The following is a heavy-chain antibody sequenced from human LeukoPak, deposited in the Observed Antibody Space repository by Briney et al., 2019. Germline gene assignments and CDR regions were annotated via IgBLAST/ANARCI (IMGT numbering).Heavy chain of an antibody. CDR3: ARGLDILTGRKRFDY. CDR1: GYTFTSYA. D-gene: IGHD3-9*01. J-gene: IGHJ4*02. CDR2: INGGNGNT. V-gene: IGHV1-3*01. Sequence: ASVKVSCKASGYTFTSYAMHWVRQAPGQRLEWMGWINGGNGNTRYSQKLQGRVTITRDTSANTVYMELSSLRSGDTAVYYCARGLDILTGRKRFDYWGQGTLVTVSS.